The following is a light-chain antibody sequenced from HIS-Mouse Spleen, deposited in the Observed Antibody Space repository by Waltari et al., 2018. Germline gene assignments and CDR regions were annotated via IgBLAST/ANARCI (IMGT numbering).Light chain of an antibody. CDR3: CSDAGSITFV. V-gene: IGLV2-23*01. CDR1: SSDVGSYNL. Sequence: QSALTQPASVSGSPGQSITISCTGTSSDVGSYNLVSWYQQHPGKAPKLMIYEGSNRPSRDRYCCAGSKSGNTASLTICGLQAEDEADYYCCSDAGSITFVFGGGTKLTVL. J-gene: IGLJ3*02. CDR2: EGS.